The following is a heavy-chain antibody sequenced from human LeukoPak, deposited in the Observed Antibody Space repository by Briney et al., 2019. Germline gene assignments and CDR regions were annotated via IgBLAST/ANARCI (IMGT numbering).Heavy chain of an antibody. CDR3: ARASSGWLQLFDY. D-gene: IGHD5-24*01. CDR1: GFTVSSKY. CDR2: IYSGGST. J-gene: IGHJ4*02. V-gene: IGHV3-66*01. Sequence: GGSLRLSCAASGFTVSSKYMSWVRQAPGKGLEWVSVIYSGGSTYYADSVKGRFTISRDNSKNTVYLQMNSLRAEDTAVYYCARASSGWLQLFDYWGQGTLVTVSS.